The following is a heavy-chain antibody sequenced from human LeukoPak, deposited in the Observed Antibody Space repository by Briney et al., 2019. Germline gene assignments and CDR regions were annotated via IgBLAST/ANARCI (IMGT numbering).Heavy chain of an antibody. CDR2: INPVSGGT. Sequence: ASVRVSCRASGYTFTDYYIHWVRQAPGHGLEWMGWINPVSGGTYYAQNFQGRLSMTRDMSITTASMELNRLRSDDTALYYCASLGVTTVSFYGMDVWGQGTTVTVSS. CDR3: ASLGVTTVSFYGMDV. D-gene: IGHD1-26*01. J-gene: IGHJ6*02. CDR1: GYTFTDYY. V-gene: IGHV1-2*02.